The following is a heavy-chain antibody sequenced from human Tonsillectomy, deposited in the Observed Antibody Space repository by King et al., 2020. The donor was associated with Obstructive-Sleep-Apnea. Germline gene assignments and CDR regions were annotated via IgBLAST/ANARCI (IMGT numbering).Heavy chain of an antibody. Sequence: QLQESGPGLVKPSETLSLTCTVSVGSISSSSYYWGWIRQPPGKGLEWIGSIYYSGSTYYNPSLKSRVTISLDTSKNQFSLKLSSVTAADTAVYYCARVPRELPVDYWGQGTLVTVSS. CDR2: IYYSGST. V-gene: IGHV4-39*07. D-gene: IGHD1-26*01. CDR1: VGSISSSSYY. J-gene: IGHJ4*02. CDR3: ARVPRELPVDY.